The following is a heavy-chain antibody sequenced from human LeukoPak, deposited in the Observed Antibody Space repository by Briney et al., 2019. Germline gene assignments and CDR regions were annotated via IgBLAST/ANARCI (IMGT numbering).Heavy chain of an antibody. J-gene: IGHJ4*02. V-gene: IGHV1-2*06. Sequence: GASVKVSCKASGYTFTGSYIHWVRQAPGQGLEWMGRLSTNNGATNYAQKFQGRVTMTRDTSITTAYMELTRLTSDDTAVYYCARGGQPPGWGQGTLVPVSS. CDR1: GYTFTGSY. D-gene: IGHD5-12*01. CDR2: LSTNNGAT. CDR3: ARGGQPPG.